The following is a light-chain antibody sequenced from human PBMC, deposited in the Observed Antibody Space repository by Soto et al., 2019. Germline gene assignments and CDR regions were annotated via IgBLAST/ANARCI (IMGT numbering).Light chain of an antibody. CDR2: GAS. CDR1: QTVSRH. CDR3: QQYGSSLTWT. V-gene: IGKV3-20*01. J-gene: IGKJ1*01. Sequence: EIVMTQSPGTLSVSPGERATLSCRASQTVSRHLAWYQQKPGQAPRLLIYGASSRAAGIPDRFSGSGSGTDFTLTISRLETEDFAVYYCQQYGSSLTWTFGQGTKVDIK.